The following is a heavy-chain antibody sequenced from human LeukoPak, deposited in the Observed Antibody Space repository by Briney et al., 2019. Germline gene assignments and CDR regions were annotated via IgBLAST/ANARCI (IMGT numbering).Heavy chain of an antibody. D-gene: IGHD3-16*01. V-gene: IGHV4-39*01. Sequence: SETLSLTCIVSGGSISSSNYYWGWIRQSPGKGLEWIGSIYYSGSTYYNPSLKSRVTISVDTSKNQFSLKLSSVTAADTAVYYCARLISSTEIFDYWGQGTLVTVSS. CDR1: GGSISSSNYY. CDR3: ARLISSTEIFDY. CDR2: IYYSGST. J-gene: IGHJ4*02.